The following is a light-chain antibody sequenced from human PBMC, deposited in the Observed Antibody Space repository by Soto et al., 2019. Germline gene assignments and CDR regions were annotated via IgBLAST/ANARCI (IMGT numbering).Light chain of an antibody. CDR3: SSYTSSSTYV. CDR2: DVN. CDR1: SSDFGGYNY. Sequence: QSVLTQPASVSGSPGQSITISCSGSSSDFGGYNYVSWYQHHPGIAPKLIIYDVNNRPSGVSNRFSGSKSGNTASLTISGLQAEDEADYYCSSYTSSSTYVFGTGTKVTVL. V-gene: IGLV2-14*03. J-gene: IGLJ1*01.